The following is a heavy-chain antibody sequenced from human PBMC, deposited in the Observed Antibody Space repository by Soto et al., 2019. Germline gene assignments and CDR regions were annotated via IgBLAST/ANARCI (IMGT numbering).Heavy chain of an antibody. CDR1: GFTFSSYG. D-gene: IGHD3-10*02. V-gene: IGHV3-21*01. Sequence: EVQLVESGGGLVKPGGSLRLSCTASGFTFSSYGVNWVRQAPGKGLEWVSFISSSSNHIYYIDSVKGRFTVSRDNAKNSLYLQMNSLRAEDTAIYYCARACWCAGTQPFDYWGQGTLVTVSS. CDR2: ISSSSNHI. CDR3: ARACWCAGTQPFDY. J-gene: IGHJ4*02.